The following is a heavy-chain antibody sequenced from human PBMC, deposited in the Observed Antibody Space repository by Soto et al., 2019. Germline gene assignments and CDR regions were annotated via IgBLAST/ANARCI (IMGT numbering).Heavy chain of an antibody. CDR1: GFTFSSYW. CDR2: IKQDGSEK. CDR3: ARDRTYYGSGSSINLMEVYYGMDV. V-gene: IGHV3-7*03. Sequence: EVQLVESGGGLVQPGGSLRLSCAASGFTFSSYWMSWVRQAPGKGLEWVANIKQDGSEKYYVDSVKGRFTISRDDAKNSLYLQMNSLRAEDTAVYYCARDRTYYGSGSSINLMEVYYGMDVWGQGTTVTVSS. D-gene: IGHD3-10*01. J-gene: IGHJ6*02.